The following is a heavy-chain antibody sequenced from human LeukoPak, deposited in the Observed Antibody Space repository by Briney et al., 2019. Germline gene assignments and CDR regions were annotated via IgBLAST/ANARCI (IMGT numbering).Heavy chain of an antibody. CDR3: TTEAPASPYYDIELFDY. Sequence: PGGSLRLSCAASGFTFSNAWMSWVRQAPGKGLEWVGRIKSKTDGGTTDYAAPVKGRFTISRDDSKNTLYLQMNSLKTEDTAVYYCTTEAPASPYYDIELFDYRGQGTLVTVSS. D-gene: IGHD3-9*01. V-gene: IGHV3-15*01. CDR2: IKSKTDGGTT. CDR1: GFTFSNAW. J-gene: IGHJ4*02.